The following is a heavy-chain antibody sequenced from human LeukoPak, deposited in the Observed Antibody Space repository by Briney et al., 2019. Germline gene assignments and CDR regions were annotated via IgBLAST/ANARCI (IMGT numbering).Heavy chain of an antibody. CDR3: ARGYQLLWGFDY. D-gene: IGHD2-2*01. Sequence: SETLPLTCTVSGGSISSGDYYWSWIRQPPGRGLEWIGYIYYSGSTYYNPSLKSRVIISVDTSKNQFSLKLSSVTAADTAVYYCARGYQLLWGFDYRGQGTLATVSS. CDR2: IYYSGST. CDR1: GGSISSGDYY. V-gene: IGHV4-30-4*08. J-gene: IGHJ4*02.